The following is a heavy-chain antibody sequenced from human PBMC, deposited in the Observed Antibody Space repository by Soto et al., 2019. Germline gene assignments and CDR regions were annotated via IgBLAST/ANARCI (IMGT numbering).Heavy chain of an antibody. CDR2: ISAYNDHT. CDR3: ARGTYFDY. V-gene: IGHV1-18*01. D-gene: IGHD1-1*01. Sequence: QVQLVQSGTEVKKPGASVKVSCKASGYIMTTYGVSWVRQAPGQGLEWVGWISAYNDHTNYAQKFQGRVTMTTDTATSPAYMELRSLSSDGTAVDYCARGTYFDYWGQGTLVTVSS. CDR1: GYIMTTYG. J-gene: IGHJ4*02.